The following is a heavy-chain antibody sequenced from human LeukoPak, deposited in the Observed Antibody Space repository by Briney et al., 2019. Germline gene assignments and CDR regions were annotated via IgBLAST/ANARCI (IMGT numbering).Heavy chain of an antibody. CDR2: MNPNSGNT. D-gene: IGHD3-22*01. CDR1: GGTFSSYV. V-gene: IGHV1-8*02. J-gene: IGHJ1*01. Sequence: ASVKVSCKASGGTFSSYVISWVRQAPGQGLEWMGWMNPNSGNTGYAQKFQGRVTMTRNTSISTAYMELSSLRSEDTAVYYCASSPYDSSGYYHEYFQHWGQGTLVTVSS. CDR3: ASSPYDSSGYYHEYFQH.